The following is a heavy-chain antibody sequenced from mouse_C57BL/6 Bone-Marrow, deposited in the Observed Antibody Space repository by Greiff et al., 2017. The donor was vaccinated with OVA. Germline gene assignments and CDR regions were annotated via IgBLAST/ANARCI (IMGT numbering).Heavy chain of an antibody. J-gene: IGHJ2*01. CDR2: ISSGSSTI. CDR1: GFTFSDYG. D-gene: IGHD1-1*01. Sequence: EVKLVESGGGLVKPGGSLKLSCAASGFTFSDYGMHWVRQAPEKGLEWVAYISSGSSTIYYADTVKGRFTISRDNAKNTLFLQMTSLRSEDTAMYYCARQLLQHFDYWGQGTTLTVSS. V-gene: IGHV5-17*01. CDR3: ARQLLQHFDY.